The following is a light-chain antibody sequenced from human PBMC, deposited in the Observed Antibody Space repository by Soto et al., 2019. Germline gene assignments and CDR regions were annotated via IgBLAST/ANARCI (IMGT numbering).Light chain of an antibody. Sequence: EIVLTQSPATLSLSPGERDTLSCRASQSVSSYLAWYQQKPGQAPRLLIYDASNRATGIPARFSGSGSGTDFTLTISSLESEDFAVYYCQQRSNWPPEYTFGQGTKVDIK. CDR2: DAS. J-gene: IGKJ2*01. CDR1: QSVSSY. V-gene: IGKV3-11*01. CDR3: QQRSNWPPEYT.